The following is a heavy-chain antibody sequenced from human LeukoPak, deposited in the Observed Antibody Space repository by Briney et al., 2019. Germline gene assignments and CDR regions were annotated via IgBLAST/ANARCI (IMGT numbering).Heavy chain of an antibody. CDR1: GGSISSYD. Sequence: SETLSLTCTVSGGSISSYDWSWIRQPPGKGLEWIGYISSSGSTNYNPSLKSRVTISVDTSNNQFSLKLSSVTAADTAVYYCARGSMRWLHRGAFDIWGQGTMVTVSS. D-gene: IGHD5-24*01. CDR2: ISSSGST. J-gene: IGHJ3*02. V-gene: IGHV4-59*01. CDR3: ARGSMRWLHRGAFDI.